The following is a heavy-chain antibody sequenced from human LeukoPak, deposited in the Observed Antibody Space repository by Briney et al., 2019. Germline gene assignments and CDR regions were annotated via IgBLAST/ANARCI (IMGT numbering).Heavy chain of an antibody. D-gene: IGHD4-17*01. CDR2: IKQDGSEK. CDR1: GFTFSNYL. J-gene: IGHJ4*02. V-gene: IGHV3-7*05. CDR3: AREKVTTTRSFFDY. Sequence: PGGSLRLSCAASGFTFSNYLMTWVRQAPGKRLEWVANIKQDGSEKYYVDSVKGRFTISRDNARNSLFLQMNSLRADDTAVYYCAREKVTTTRSFFDYWGQGTLVTVSS.